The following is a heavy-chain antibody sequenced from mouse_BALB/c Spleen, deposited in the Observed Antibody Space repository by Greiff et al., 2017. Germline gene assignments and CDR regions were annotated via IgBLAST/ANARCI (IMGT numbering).Heavy chain of an antibody. Sequence: EVKLMESGPGLVKPSQSLSLTCTVTGYSITSDYAWNWIRQFPGNKLEWMGYISYSGSTSYNPSLKSRISITRDTSKNQFFLQLNSVTTEDTATYYCARYYGSSYWYFDVWGAGTTVTVSS. CDR2: ISYSGST. CDR3: ARYYGSSYWYFDV. V-gene: IGHV3-2*02. D-gene: IGHD1-1*01. J-gene: IGHJ1*01. CDR1: GYSITSDYA.